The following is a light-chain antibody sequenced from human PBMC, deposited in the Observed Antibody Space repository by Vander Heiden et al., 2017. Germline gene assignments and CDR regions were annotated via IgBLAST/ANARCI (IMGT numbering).Light chain of an antibody. CDR3: CSYAGSSTYVV. Sequence: SALTQPASLSGSPAPSITISCNGTSSDVGSYELVSWYQQHPGKAPKLMIYEGSKRPSGVSNRFSGSKSGNTASLTISGLQAEDEADYYCCSYAGSSTYVVFGGGTKLTVL. V-gene: IGLV2-23*01. CDR2: EGS. J-gene: IGLJ2*01. CDR1: SSDVGSYEL.